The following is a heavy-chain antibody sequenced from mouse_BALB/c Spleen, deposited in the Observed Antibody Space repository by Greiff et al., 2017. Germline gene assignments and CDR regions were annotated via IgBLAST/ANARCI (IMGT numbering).Heavy chain of an antibody. CDR3: AREGNGRGFAY. J-gene: IGHJ3*01. V-gene: IGHV14-1*02. CDR1: GFNIKDYY. D-gene: IGHD2-1*01. Sequence: VQLKESGSELVRPGALVKLSCKASGFNIKDYYMHWVKQRPEQGLEWIGWIDPENGNTIYDPKFQGKASITADTSSNTAYLQLSSLTSEDTAVYYCAREGNGRGFAYWGQGTLVTVSA. CDR2: IDPENGNT.